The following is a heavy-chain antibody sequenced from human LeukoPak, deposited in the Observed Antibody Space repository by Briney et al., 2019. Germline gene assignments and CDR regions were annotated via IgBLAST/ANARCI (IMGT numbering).Heavy chain of an antibody. D-gene: IGHD3-22*01. J-gene: IGHJ4*02. CDR2: IYYSGST. CDR1: GGSFSGYY. Sequence: PSETLSLTCAVYGGSFSGYYWSWIRQPPGKGLEWIGYIYYSGSTNYNPSLKSRVTISVDTSKNQFSLKLSSVTAADTAVYYCARENHYYDSSGFDYWGQGTLVTVSS. CDR3: ARENHYYDSSGFDY. V-gene: IGHV4-59*01.